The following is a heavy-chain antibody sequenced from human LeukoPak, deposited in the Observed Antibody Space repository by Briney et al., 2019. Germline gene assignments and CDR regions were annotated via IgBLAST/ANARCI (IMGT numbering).Heavy chain of an antibody. J-gene: IGHJ6*02. CDR2: IIPILGIA. V-gene: IGHV1-69*04. CDR3: ARKADYYYYYGMDV. Sequence: SVKVSCKASGGTFSSYAISWVRQAPGQGLEWMGRIIPILGIANYAQKFQGRVTITADKSTSTAYMELSSLRSEDTAVYYCARKADYYYYYGMDVWGQGTTVTVSS. CDR1: GGTFSSYA.